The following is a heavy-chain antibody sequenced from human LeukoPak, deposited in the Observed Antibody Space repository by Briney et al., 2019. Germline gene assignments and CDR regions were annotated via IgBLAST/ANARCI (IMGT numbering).Heavy chain of an antibody. CDR1: GLTLSTYW. Sequence: GGSLRLSCAASGLTLSTYWMSWVRQAPGKGLEWVATIKQDGSGEYYLDSVKGRFTISRDNAKNSLYLQMNSLKAEDTAVYYCARPPVGATGYFDYWGQGTLVTVSS. J-gene: IGHJ4*02. CDR3: ARPPVGATGYFDY. D-gene: IGHD1-26*01. V-gene: IGHV3-7*03. CDR2: IKQDGSGE.